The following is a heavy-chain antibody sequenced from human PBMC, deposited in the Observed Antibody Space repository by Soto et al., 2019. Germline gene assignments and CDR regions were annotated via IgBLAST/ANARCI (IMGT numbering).Heavy chain of an antibody. D-gene: IGHD3-3*01. CDR3: ARFLEWFSPFDP. V-gene: IGHV4-39*01. J-gene: IGHJ5*02. Sequence: SETLSLTCTVSGGSISSSSDYWGWIRQPPGKGLEWIGSIYYSGSTYYNPSLKSRVTISVDTSKNQFSLKLSSVTAADTAVYYCARFLEWFSPFDPWGQGTLVTSPQ. CDR1: GGSISSSSDY. CDR2: IYYSGST.